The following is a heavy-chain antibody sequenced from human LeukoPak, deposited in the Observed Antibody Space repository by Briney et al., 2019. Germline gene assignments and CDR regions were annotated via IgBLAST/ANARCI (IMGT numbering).Heavy chain of an antibody. D-gene: IGHD2-2*01. CDR2: INPSGGST. Sequence: ASVKVSCKASGYTFTSYYMHWMRQAPGQGLEWMGIINPSGGSTSYAQKFQGRVTMTRDTSTSTVYMELSSLRSEDTAVYYCASDLSFDQLLSPVDFDIWGQGTMVTVSS. J-gene: IGHJ3*02. V-gene: IGHV1-46*01. CDR3: ASDLSFDQLLSPVDFDI. CDR1: GYTFTSYY.